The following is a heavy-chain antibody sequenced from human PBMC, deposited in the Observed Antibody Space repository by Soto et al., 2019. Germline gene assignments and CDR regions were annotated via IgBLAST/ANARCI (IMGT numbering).Heavy chain of an antibody. CDR3: AHVSFYYDSSGYSDFDY. CDR1: GSLPIKKRVG. D-gene: IGHD3-22*01. CDR2: IYWDDVQ. Sequence: GSLPIKKRVGVAWIRQPPGKALEWLALIYWDDVQRYSPSLSSRLTITKDTSKNQVVLTVTNMAPVDTATYYCAHVSFYYDSSGYSDFDYWGQGTLVTVSS. J-gene: IGHJ4*02. V-gene: IGHV2-5*02.